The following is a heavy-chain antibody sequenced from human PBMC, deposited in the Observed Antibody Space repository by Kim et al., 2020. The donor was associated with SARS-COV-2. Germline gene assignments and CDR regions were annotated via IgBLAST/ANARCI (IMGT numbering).Heavy chain of an antibody. D-gene: IGHD3-22*01. CDR2: ISYDGSNN. J-gene: IGHJ4*02. CDR1: GFTFSSYG. CDR3: GRDLGYDSRGSDY. V-gene: IGHV3-33*05. Sequence: GGSLRLSCAASGFTFSSYGMHWVRQAPGKGLEWVAVISYDGSNNYYPDSVKGRFTISRDMSKNTLYQQMNSLRAEDTAVYYCGRDLGYDSRGSDYWGQGTLICVSS.